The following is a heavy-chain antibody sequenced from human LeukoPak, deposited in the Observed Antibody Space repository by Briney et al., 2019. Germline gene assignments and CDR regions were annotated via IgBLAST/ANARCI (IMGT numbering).Heavy chain of an antibody. CDR3: TTISAIFGVVIPDY. Sequence: GGSLRLSCGASGFSFSDAWMSWVRQAPGKGLEWIGRIKTKTSGGTTDYIAPVKGRFTISRDGSKNMLYLQMSSLETEDTAVYYCTTISAIFGVVIPDYWGQGTLVTVSS. D-gene: IGHD3-3*01. CDR2: IKTKTSGGTT. CDR1: GFSFSDAW. J-gene: IGHJ4*02. V-gene: IGHV3-15*01.